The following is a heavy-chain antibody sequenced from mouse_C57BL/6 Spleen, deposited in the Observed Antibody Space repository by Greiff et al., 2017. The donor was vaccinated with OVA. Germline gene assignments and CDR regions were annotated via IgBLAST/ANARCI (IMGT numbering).Heavy chain of an antibody. V-gene: IGHV1-82*01. CDR2: IYPGDGDT. Sequence: QVQLQQSGPELVKPGASVKISCKASGYAFSSSWMNWVKQRPGKGLERIGRIYPGDGDTNYNGKFKGKATLTADKSSSTAYMQLSSLTSEDSAVYFCARGHYYGSSYVAYWGQGTLVTVSA. CDR3: ARGHYYGSSYVAY. CDR1: GYAFSSSW. D-gene: IGHD1-1*01. J-gene: IGHJ3*01.